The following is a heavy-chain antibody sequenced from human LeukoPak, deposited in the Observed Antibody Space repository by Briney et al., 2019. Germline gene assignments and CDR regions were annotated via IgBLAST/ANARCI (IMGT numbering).Heavy chain of an antibody. D-gene: IGHD3-3*01. J-gene: IGHJ4*02. V-gene: IGHV4-61*02. CDR3: ARVGWSGYYTDY. CDR1: GGSISSGSHY. Sequence: SETLSLTCTVSGGSISSGSHYWSWIRQPAGKGLEWIGRIYTSGSTNYNPSLKSRVTISVDTSKNQFSLKLSSVTAADTAVYYCARVGWSGYYTDYWGQGTLVTVSS. CDR2: IYTSGST.